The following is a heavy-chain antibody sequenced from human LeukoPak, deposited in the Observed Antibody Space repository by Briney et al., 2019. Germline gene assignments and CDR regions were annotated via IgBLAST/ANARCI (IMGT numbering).Heavy chain of an antibody. V-gene: IGHV1-2*04. CDR3: ARASTVTTIVDY. J-gene: IGHJ4*02. CDR2: INPNSGGA. CDR1: GYTFTGYY. Sequence: ASVKVSCKASGYTFTGYYMHWVRQAPGQGLEWMGWINPNSGGANYAQKFQGWVIMTRDTSISTAYMELSRLRSDDTAVYYCARASTVTTIVDYWGQGTLVTVSS. D-gene: IGHD4-17*01.